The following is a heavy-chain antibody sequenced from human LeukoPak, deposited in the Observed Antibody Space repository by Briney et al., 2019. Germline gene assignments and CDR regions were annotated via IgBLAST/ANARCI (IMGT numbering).Heavy chain of an antibody. J-gene: IGHJ6*04. Sequence: GGTLRLSCAASGFTFSSYEMNWVRQAPGKGLEWVSYISSSGSTISYADSVKGRFTISRDNAKNSLYLQMNSLRAEDTAVYYCAELGITMIGGVWGKGTTVTISS. CDR3: AELGITMIGGV. CDR1: GFTFSSYE. D-gene: IGHD3-10*02. CDR2: ISSSGSTI. V-gene: IGHV3-48*03.